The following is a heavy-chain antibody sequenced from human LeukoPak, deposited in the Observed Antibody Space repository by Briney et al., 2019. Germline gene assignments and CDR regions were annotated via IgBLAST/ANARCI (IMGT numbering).Heavy chain of an antibody. D-gene: IGHD6-13*01. CDR3: ARSISWYSSFDY. CDR2: IYTSGDT. J-gene: IGHJ4*02. CDR1: GGSMRCYY. V-gene: IGHV4-4*07. Sequence: KPSETLSLTCTVPGGSMRCYYWSWIRQPAGKGLEYIGRIYTSGDTNSNPSLKRRVPMSVDTSNTQFSLKLRSVTAADTAVYYCARSISWYSSFDYWGQGTLVTVSS.